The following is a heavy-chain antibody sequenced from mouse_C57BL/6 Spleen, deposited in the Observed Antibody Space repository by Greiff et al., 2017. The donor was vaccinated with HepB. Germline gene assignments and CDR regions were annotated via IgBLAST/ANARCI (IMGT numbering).Heavy chain of an antibody. Sequence: EVMLVESGGGLVKPGGSLKLSCAASGFTFSSYTMSWVRQTPEKRLEWVATISGGGGNTYYPDSVKGRFTISRDNAKNTLYLQMSSLRSEDTALYYCARLLIYYDSWGQGTPVTVSS. CDR3: ARLLIYYDS. CDR2: ISGGGGNT. CDR1: GFTFSSYT. V-gene: IGHV5-9*01. J-gene: IGHJ4*01. D-gene: IGHD2-4*01.